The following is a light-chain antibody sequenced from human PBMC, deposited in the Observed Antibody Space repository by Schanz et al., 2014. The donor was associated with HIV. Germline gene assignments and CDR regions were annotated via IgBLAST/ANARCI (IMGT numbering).Light chain of an antibody. CDR3: CSYAHRSMSVV. CDR1: NSDVGGYNY. Sequence: QSALTQPASVSGSPGQSITISCTGTNSDVGGYNYVSWYQQHPGKAPKLMIYDVSNRPSGVSNRFSGSKSGNTASLTISGLQAEDEADYYCCSYAHRSMSVVFGGGTKLTVL. J-gene: IGLJ2*01. CDR2: DVS. V-gene: IGLV2-14*01.